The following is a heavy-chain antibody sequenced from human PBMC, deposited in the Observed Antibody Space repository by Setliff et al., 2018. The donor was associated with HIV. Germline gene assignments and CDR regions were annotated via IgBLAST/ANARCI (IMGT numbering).Heavy chain of an antibody. V-gene: IGHV4-4*09. CDR3: ARSRLHYYDSSGYYPSYFDY. CDR2: IYTSGSV. D-gene: IGHD3-22*01. Sequence: KPSETLSLTCTVSGGSISSYYWSWIRQPPGKGLEWIGYIYTSGSVNYNPSLNSRVTISVDTSKNQFSLKVNSVTAADTAVYYCARSRLHYYDSSGYYPSYFDYWGQGTLVTVSS. CDR1: GGSISSYY. J-gene: IGHJ4*02.